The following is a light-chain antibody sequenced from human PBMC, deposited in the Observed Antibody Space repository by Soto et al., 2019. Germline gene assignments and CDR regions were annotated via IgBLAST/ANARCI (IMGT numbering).Light chain of an antibody. CDR1: SGSIANNY. Sequence: FMLTQPHSVSESPGKTVTISCTRSSGSIANNYVQWYQQRPRSAPTAVIHEDDQRPSGVPDRFSGSIDRSSNSASLTISGLKTEDEADYYCQSYDSTNQGVFGGGTKLTVL. CDR3: QSYDSTNQGV. CDR2: EDD. J-gene: IGLJ2*01. V-gene: IGLV6-57*03.